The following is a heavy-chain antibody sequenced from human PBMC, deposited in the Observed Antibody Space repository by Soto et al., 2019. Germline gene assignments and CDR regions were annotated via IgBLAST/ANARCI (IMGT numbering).Heavy chain of an antibody. D-gene: IGHD3-3*01. V-gene: IGHV4-4*07. J-gene: IGHJ5*02. CDR2: IYSSGST. CDR3: ARAPRFSAGFEP. CDR1: GGDINSYY. Sequence: SETLSLTCTVSGGDINSYYWTWIRQPAGKGLEWIGRIYSSGSTKHNPSLQSRVTMSLDTSKNQFSLRLTSVTAADTAVYYFARAPRFSAGFEPWGQGTLANVSP.